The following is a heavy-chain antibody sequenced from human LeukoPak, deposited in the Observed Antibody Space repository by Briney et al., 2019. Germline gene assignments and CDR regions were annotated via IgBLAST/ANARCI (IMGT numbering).Heavy chain of an antibody. CDR3: ATTLGYCSSTSCYQNWFDP. V-gene: IGHV1-24*01. CDR1: GYTLTELS. J-gene: IGHJ5*02. Sequence: ASVKVSCEVSGYTLTELSMHWVRQAPGKGLEWMGGFDPEDGETIYAQKFQGRVTMTEDTSTDTAYMELSSLRSEDTAVYYCATTLGYCSSTSCYQNWFDPWGQGTLVTVSS. D-gene: IGHD2-2*01. CDR2: FDPEDGET.